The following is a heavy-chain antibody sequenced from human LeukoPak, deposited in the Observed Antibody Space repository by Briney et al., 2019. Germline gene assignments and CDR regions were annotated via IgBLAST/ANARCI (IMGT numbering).Heavy chain of an antibody. CDR1: GYTFTSYG. D-gene: IGHD5-12*01. J-gene: IGHJ6*03. CDR2: ISAYNGNT. V-gene: IGHV1-18*01. CDR3: ARDPEDIVATKGDYYYYYYYMDV. Sequence: GASVKVSCKASGYTFTSYGISWVRQAPGQGLEWMGWISAYNGNTNYAQKLQGRVTMTTDTSTSTAYMELRSLRSDDTAVYYCARDPEDIVATKGDYYYYYYYMDVWGKGTTVTVSS.